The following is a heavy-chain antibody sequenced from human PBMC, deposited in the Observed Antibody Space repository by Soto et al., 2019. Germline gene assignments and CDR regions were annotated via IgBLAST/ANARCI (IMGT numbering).Heavy chain of an antibody. D-gene: IGHD3-10*01. V-gene: IGHV1-18*01. Sequence: ASVKVSCKASGYTFTSYGISWVRQAPGQGLEWMGWISAHNGNTKYAQKLQGRVTMTTDTSTSTAYMDLRSLRSDDTAVYYCARDVNSGTFDYWGQGTLVTVSS. J-gene: IGHJ4*02. CDR2: ISAHNGNT. CDR1: GYTFTSYG. CDR3: ARDVNSGTFDY.